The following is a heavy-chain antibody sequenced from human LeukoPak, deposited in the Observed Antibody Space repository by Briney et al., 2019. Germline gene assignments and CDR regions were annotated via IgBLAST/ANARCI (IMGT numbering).Heavy chain of an antibody. D-gene: IGHD2-15*01. J-gene: IGHJ6*04. Sequence: GGSLRLSCAASGLSFSSYSMNWVRQAPGKGLEWVSTITGSSNHIYYADSVKGRFTISRDNAKNSLYLQMNSLRADDTAVYYCARLGYCSSGSCQVPAYGMDVWGKGTTVTVSS. CDR2: ITGSSNHI. CDR3: ARLGYCSSGSCQVPAYGMDV. CDR1: GLSFSSYS. V-gene: IGHV3-21*01.